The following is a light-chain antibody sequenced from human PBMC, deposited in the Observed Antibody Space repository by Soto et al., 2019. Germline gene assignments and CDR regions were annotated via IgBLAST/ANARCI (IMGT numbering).Light chain of an antibody. J-gene: IGKJ5*01. Sequence: IVLTQSPGHLSLSPGERATLSCRASQSVSSSYLAWYQQKPGQAPRLLIYGASTRATGIPGRFSGSGSETEFTLTISSLQSEDFAIYYCQQYHNWPPITFCQGTRLEIK. CDR2: GAS. CDR1: QSVSSSY. V-gene: IGKV3-15*01. CDR3: QQYHNWPPIT.